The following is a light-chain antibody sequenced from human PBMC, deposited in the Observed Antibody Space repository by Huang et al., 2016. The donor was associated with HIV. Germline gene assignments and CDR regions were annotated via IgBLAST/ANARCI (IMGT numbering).Light chain of an antibody. CDR2: GAS. J-gene: IGKJ1*01. Sequence: DIQMTQSPSSLSASPGVRVTLSCRANQDIGNFLAWYQHKPGGVPRLLIYGASTLQAGVPARVSGRGSGTDFALTITSFQPDDVATYYCQGYDSAPRAFGQGTKVEI. V-gene: IGKV1-27*01. CDR3: QGYDSAPRA. CDR1: QDIGNF.